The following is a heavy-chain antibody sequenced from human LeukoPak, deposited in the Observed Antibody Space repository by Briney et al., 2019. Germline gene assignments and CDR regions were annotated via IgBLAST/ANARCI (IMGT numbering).Heavy chain of an antibody. D-gene: IGHD5-18*01. J-gene: IGHJ4*02. CDR3: AREAPVDTAMGIDY. V-gene: IGHV3-21*01. CDR2: ISSSSSYI. Sequence: GGSLRLSCAASGFTFSDYYMTWVRQAPGKGLEWVSSISSSSSYIYYADSVKGRFTISRDNAKNSLYLQMNSLRAEDTAVYYCAREAPVDTAMGIDYWGQGTLVTVSS. CDR1: GFTFSDYY.